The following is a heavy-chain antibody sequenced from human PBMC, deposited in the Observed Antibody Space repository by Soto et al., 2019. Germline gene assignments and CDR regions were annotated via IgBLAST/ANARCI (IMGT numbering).Heavy chain of an antibody. Sequence: SETLSLTCTVSGGSISSGDYYWSWIRQPPGKGLEWIGYIYYSGSTYYNPSLKSRVTISVDTSKNQFSLKLSSVTAADTAVYYCARDQYPAAAPPSAHSYYYYYYGMDVWGQGTTVTVSS. V-gene: IGHV4-30-4*01. J-gene: IGHJ6*02. D-gene: IGHD6-13*01. CDR1: GGSISSGDYY. CDR3: ARDQYPAAAPPSAHSYYYYYYGMDV. CDR2: IYYSGST.